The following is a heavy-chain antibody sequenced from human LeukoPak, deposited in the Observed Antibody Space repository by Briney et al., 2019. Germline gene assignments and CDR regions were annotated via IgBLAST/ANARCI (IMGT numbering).Heavy chain of an antibody. D-gene: IGHD2-2*01. CDR2: IYYSGST. V-gene: IGHV4-59*08. CDR3: ARRCSSTSCSFDY. Sequence: SETLSLTCTVSGGSISSYYWSWIRQPPGEGLEWIGYIYYSGSTNYNPSLKSRVTISVDTSKNQFSLKLSSVTAADTAVYYCARRCSSTSCSFDYWGQGTLVTVSS. J-gene: IGHJ4*02. CDR1: GGSISSYY.